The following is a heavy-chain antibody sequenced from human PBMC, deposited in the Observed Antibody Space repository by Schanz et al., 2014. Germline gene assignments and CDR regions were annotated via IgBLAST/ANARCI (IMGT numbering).Heavy chain of an antibody. CDR2: ISSSGSSI. V-gene: IGHV3-48*01. J-gene: IGHJ4*02. CDR1: GFTFNNFN. Sequence: EMQLLESGGGLAQPGGSLRLSCAASGFTFNNFNMNWVRQAPGKGLEWVSSISSSGSSIYYADSVKGRFTISRDNSKNTLFLQMSSLRAEDTAVYYCARDGDFDYWGQGTLVTVSS. CDR3: ARDGDFDY.